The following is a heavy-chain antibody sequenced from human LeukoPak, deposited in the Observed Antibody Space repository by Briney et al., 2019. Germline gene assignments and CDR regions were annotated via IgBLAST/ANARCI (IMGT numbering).Heavy chain of an antibody. D-gene: IGHD6-13*01. V-gene: IGHV1-2*02. Sequence: GASVKVSCKASGYTFTGYYMHWVRQAPGQGLEWMGWINPNSGGTNYAQKFQGRVTMTRDTSISTAYMELSRLRSDDTAVYYCAREQLGYSSSWYPNDAFDIWGQGTMVTVSS. J-gene: IGHJ3*02. CDR1: GYTFTGYY. CDR3: AREQLGYSSSWYPNDAFDI. CDR2: INPNSGGT.